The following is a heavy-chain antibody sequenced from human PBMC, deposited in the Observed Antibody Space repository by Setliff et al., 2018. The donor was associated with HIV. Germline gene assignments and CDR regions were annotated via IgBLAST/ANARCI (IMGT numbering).Heavy chain of an antibody. D-gene: IGHD5-18*01. J-gene: IGHJ4*02. CDR3: ARLLDVDADMVTGYYFDS. Sequence: SETLSLTCSVSGGSINRGNYYWTWIRQSAGKGLEWIGHIHITGNTDYNPSLKSRVTISLDTSKNQFSLKLSSVTAADTAVYYCARLLDVDADMVTGYYFDSWGQGTLVTVSS. CDR1: GGSINRGNYY. CDR2: IHITGNT. V-gene: IGHV4-61*10.